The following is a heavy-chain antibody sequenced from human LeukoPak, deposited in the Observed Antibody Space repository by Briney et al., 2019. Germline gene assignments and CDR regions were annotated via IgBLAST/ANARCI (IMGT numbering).Heavy chain of an antibody. CDR1: GYTLINYV. Sequence: ASVKDSCKASGYTLINYVFSWVRQAPGQGLEWMGRISTHSGNKNYAQKIEDRVTITTDTSTSTAHLELRRLRSDDTADYYCAREGDFWSGYNFFDPWGQGTLVTVSS. J-gene: IGHJ5*02. CDR2: ISTHSGNK. V-gene: IGHV1-18*01. D-gene: IGHD3-3*01. CDR3: AREGDFWSGYNFFDP.